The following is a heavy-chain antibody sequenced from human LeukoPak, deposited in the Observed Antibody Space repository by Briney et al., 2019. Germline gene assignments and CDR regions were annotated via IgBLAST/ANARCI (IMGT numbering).Heavy chain of an antibody. CDR2: ISGSGGST. Sequence: GGSLRLSCAASGFTFSSYWMSWVRQAPGKGLEWVSAISGSGGSTYYADSVKGRFTISRDNSKNTLYLQMNSLRAEDTAIYYCAKNGDRGAYCSGGSCYPYYYYIDVWGKGTTVTISS. V-gene: IGHV3-23*01. CDR1: GFTFSSYW. CDR3: AKNGDRGAYCSGGSCYPYYYYIDV. J-gene: IGHJ6*03. D-gene: IGHD2-15*01.